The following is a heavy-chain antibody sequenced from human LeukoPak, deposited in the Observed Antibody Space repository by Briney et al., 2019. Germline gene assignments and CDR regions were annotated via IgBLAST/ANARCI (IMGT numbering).Heavy chain of an antibody. J-gene: IGHJ4*02. CDR3: ASEDPSGPAGYFDY. D-gene: IGHD6-19*01. CDR1: GGSISSYY. Sequence: SETLSLTCTVSGGSISSYYWSWIRQPAGKGLEWIGRFYTSGDTDYNPSLKSRVTISVDKSKNQFSLKLSSVTAADTAVYYCASEDPSGPAGYFDYWGQGTLATVSS. CDR2: FYTSGDT. V-gene: IGHV4-4*07.